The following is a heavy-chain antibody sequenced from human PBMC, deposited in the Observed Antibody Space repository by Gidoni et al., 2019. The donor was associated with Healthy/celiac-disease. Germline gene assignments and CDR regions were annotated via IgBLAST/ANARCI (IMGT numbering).Heavy chain of an antibody. CDR2: ISGSGGST. CDR1: GFTFSSYA. CDR3: AKDWGGYSYGMGYFDY. J-gene: IGHJ4*02. V-gene: IGHV3-23*01. D-gene: IGHD5-18*01. Sequence: VQLLESGGGLVQPGGSLILSCAASGFTFSSYAMSWVRQAPGKGLEGVSAISGSGGSTYYADSVKGRFTIARDNSKNTLYRQMNSLRAEDTAVYYGAKDWGGYSYGMGYFDYWGQGTLVTVSS.